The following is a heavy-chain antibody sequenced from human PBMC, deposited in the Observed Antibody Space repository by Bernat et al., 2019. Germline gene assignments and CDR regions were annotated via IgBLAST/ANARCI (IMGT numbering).Heavy chain of an antibody. CDR2: IKSKPHGGTA. D-gene: IGHD3-9*01. V-gene: IGHV3-15*01. CDR1: GFSFSHAW. Sequence: EVRLVESGGGLLKSGGSLRLSCAASGFSFSHAWMNWVRQAPGKGPEWVGRIKSKPHGGTADYAAPVEGRFSISRDDSKNTMDLQMNSLKTEDTAVYYCTTDPIDILTGYYEIGYYMDVWGKGTTVTVSS. J-gene: IGHJ6*03. CDR3: TTDPIDILTGYYEIGYYMDV.